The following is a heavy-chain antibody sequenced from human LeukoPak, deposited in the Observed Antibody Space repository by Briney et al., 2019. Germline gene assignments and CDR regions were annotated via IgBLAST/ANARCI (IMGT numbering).Heavy chain of an antibody. D-gene: IGHD2-21*01. Sequence: GGSLRLSCAASGFTFSAYSMIWVRQAPGKGLEWVSYSSTPGNTIHYTDSVKGRFTVSRDNAKNSLFLQMNSLRDEDTAVYYCARRGGGGRSDALDIWGQGTMVTVSS. CDR1: GFTFSAYS. CDR2: SSTPGNTI. V-gene: IGHV3-48*02. CDR3: ARRGGGGRSDALDI. J-gene: IGHJ3*02.